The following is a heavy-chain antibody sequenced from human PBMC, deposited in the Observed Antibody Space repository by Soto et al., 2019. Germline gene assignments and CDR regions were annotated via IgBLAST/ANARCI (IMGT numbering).Heavy chain of an antibody. D-gene: IGHD3-10*01. J-gene: IGHJ6*02. CDR3: TTAPPGLLWFGELVPYYGMDV. CDR2: IKSKTDGGTT. V-gene: IGHV3-15*07. Sequence: EVQLVESGGGLVKPGGSLRLSCAASGFTFSNAWMNWVRQAPGKGLEWVGRIKSKTDGGTTDYAAPVKGRFTISRDDSKNTLYLQMNSLKTEDTAVYYCTTAPPGLLWFGELVPYYGMDVWGQGTTVTVSS. CDR1: GFTFSNAW.